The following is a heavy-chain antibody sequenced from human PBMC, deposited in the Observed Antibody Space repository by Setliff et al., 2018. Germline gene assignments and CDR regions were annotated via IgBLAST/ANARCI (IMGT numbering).Heavy chain of an antibody. J-gene: IGHJ4*01. CDR1: GFNFGNYA. V-gene: IGHV3-23*01. CDR2: ISGSGGFI. CDR3: ARKFVVIARGDKYFDY. D-gene: IGHD2-21*01. Sequence: GGSLRLSCAASGFNFGNYAMTWVRQAPGKGLHWVSSISGSGGFIYAADTAKGRFTISRDNSKNTVFLQMNSLRVEDTGIYYCARKFVVIARGDKYFDYWGHGTLVTVSS.